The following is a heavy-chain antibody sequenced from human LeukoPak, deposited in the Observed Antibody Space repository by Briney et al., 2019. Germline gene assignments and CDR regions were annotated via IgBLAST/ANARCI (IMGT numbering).Heavy chain of an antibody. Sequence: PGGSLRLTCAASGFIFNNYWMTWVRQAPGKGLAWVANIKQDGSEKYYTDSVKGRFTISRDNSKNTLYLQMNGLRAEDTAVYYCAGDRATSYFDYWGQGALVTISS. V-gene: IGHV3-7*01. CDR3: AGDRATSYFDY. D-gene: IGHD1-26*01. CDR2: IKQDGSEK. J-gene: IGHJ4*02. CDR1: GFIFNNYW.